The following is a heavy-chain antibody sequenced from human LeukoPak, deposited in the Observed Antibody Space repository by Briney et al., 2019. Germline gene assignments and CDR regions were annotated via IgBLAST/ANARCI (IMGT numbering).Heavy chain of an antibody. J-gene: IGHJ4*02. V-gene: IGHV4-59*08. CDR2: ISDIGSI. Sequence: SETLSLTCTVSGGSISSYYWSWVRQPPGKGLEWIAYISDIGSINYNPSLKSRVTISLDTSKNQFPLKLSSVTAADTAVYYCAGHHPRNTVDFWGQGTLITVSS. D-gene: IGHD3-16*02. CDR1: GGSISSYY. CDR3: AGHHPRNTVDF.